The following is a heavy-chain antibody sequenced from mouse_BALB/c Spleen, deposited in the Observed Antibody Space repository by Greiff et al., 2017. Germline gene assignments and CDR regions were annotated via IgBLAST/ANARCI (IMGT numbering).Heavy chain of an antibody. CDR2: IYPGSGST. J-gene: IGHJ3*01. CDR1: GYTFTDYV. Sequence: QVQLKQSGPELVKPGASVKMSCKASGYTFTDYVISWVKQRTGQGLEWIGEIYPGSGSTYYNQKFKDKATLTADKSSSTAYMQLSSLTSEDSAVYYCARSGLIRPFAYWGQGTLVTVSA. V-gene: IGHV1-77*01. CDR3: ARSGLIRPFAY. D-gene: IGHD2-4*01.